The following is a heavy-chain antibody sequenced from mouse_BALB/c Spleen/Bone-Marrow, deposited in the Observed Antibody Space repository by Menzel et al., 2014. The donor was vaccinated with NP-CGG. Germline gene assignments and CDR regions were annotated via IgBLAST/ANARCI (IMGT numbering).Heavy chain of an antibody. CDR2: IDPANGNT. D-gene: IGHD2-14*01. V-gene: IGHV14-3*02. J-gene: IGHJ3*01. Sequence: VQLQQSGAELVKPGASVKLSCTASGFNIKDTYMHWVKRRPEQGLEWIGRIDPANGNTKYDPKFQGKATITADTSSNTAYLQFSSLTSEDTAVYYCASYYRYDRRFAYWGQGTLVTVSA. CDR1: GFNIKDTY. CDR3: ASYYRYDRRFAY.